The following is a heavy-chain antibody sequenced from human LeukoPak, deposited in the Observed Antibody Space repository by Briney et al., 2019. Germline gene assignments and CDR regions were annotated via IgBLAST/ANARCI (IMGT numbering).Heavy chain of an antibody. CDR2: INSDGSST. Sequence: GGSLRLSCAASGFTFSSYWMHWVRQAPGKGLVWVSRINSDGSSTSYADSVKGRFTISRDNAKNTLYLQMNSLRAEDTAVYYCARREQQDDYYYYYHMDVWGKGTTVTVSS. J-gene: IGHJ6*03. D-gene: IGHD6-13*01. V-gene: IGHV3-74*01. CDR3: ARREQQDDYYYYYHMDV. CDR1: GFTFSSYW.